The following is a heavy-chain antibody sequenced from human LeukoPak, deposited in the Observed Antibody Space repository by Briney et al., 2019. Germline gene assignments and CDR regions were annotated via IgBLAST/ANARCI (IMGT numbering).Heavy chain of an antibody. D-gene: IGHD3-10*01. CDR2: INHSGST. V-gene: IGHV4-34*01. Sequence: ASETLSLTCAVYGGSFSGYYWSWLRQPPGKGLEWIGEINHSGSTNYNPSLKSRVTISVDTSKNQFSLKLSSVTAADTAVYYCARRDYYGSGFEFDPWGQGTLVTVSS. CDR3: ARRDYYGSGFEFDP. CDR1: GGSFSGYY. J-gene: IGHJ5*02.